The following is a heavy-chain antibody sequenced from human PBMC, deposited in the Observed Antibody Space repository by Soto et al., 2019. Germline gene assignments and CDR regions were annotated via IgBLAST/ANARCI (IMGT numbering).Heavy chain of an antibody. CDR3: ARQGFGVLHGLVDV. Sequence: SETLSLTCAVSGGSISSGGYSWSWIRQPPGKGLEWIGYIYHSGSTYYNPSLKSRVSISVDRSKNQFSLNLTSVTAADTAVYYCARQGFGVLHGLVDVWGQGTTVTVSS. CDR2: IYHSGST. CDR1: GGSISSGGYS. J-gene: IGHJ6*02. V-gene: IGHV4-30-2*01. D-gene: IGHD3-10*01.